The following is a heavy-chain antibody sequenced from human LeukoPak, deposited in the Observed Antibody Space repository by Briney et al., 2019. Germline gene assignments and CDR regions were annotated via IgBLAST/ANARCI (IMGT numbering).Heavy chain of an antibody. CDR1: GYTFTNYY. V-gene: IGHV1-46*01. CDR3: ARLIPQKWELPGKWFDP. CDR2: INPGGRST. D-gene: IGHD1-26*01. Sequence: ASVKVSCKASGYTFTNYYIHWVRQAPGQGLEWMGIINPGGRSTSYAQKFQGRVTMTRDTSTSTVYMELSSLRSEDTAVYYCARLIPQKWELPGKWFDPWSQGTLVTVSS. J-gene: IGHJ5*02.